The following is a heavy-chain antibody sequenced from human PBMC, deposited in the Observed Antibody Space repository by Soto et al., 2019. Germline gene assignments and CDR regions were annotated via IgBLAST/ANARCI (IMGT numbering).Heavy chain of an antibody. J-gene: IGHJ6*04. Sequence: PEVTLRLSCVASAFTFRSYSMHWLRQAPGYGLVWVSRINSDGRSTSYADSVKGRFTNYRDNAKNTLYLQMNSLRAEDTAVYYCARATYYVLGSGYPPRSYGMDVWGKGNTV. CDR3: ARATYYVLGSGYPPRSYGMDV. D-gene: IGHD3-22*01. V-gene: IGHV3-74*01. CDR2: INSDGRST. CDR1: AFTFRSYS.